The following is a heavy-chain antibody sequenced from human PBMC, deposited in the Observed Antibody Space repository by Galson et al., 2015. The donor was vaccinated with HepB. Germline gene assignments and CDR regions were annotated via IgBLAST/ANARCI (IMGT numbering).Heavy chain of an antibody. CDR1: GFTFSGYE. D-gene: IGHD1-14*01. CDR2: ISGSGDTM. V-gene: IGHV3-48*03. CDR3: ARGGRPDL. J-gene: IGHJ4*02. Sequence: SLRLSCAGFGFTFSGYEMNWVRQTPTKGLEWVSYISGSGDTMYYADSVKGRFSISRDNAKDSLFLQMNSLRDEDTALYYCARGGRPDLWGQGTLVTVSS.